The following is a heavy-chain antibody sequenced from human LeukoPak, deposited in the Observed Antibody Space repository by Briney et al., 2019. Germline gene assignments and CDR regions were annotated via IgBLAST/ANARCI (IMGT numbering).Heavy chain of an antibody. CDR3: GRSRRINASLYYYMDV. J-gene: IGHJ6*03. Sequence: PGGSLRLSCAASGFTFSRYWMSWVRQAPGKGLEWVSSIRSTGDSTFYADSVKGRFTISRDNSKNTVYLLMNSLRTEDTAVYYCGRSRRINASLYYYMDVWGKGTTVTVSS. V-gene: IGHV3-23*01. CDR1: GFTFSRYW. D-gene: IGHD2-15*01. CDR2: IRSTGDST.